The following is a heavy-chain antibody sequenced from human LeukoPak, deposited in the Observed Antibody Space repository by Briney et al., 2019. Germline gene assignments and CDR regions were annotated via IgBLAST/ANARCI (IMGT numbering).Heavy chain of an antibody. V-gene: IGHV4-59*12. Sequence: PSETLSLTCTVSGGSISSYYWSWIRQPPGKGLEWIGYIYHSGSTYYNPSLKSRVTISVDRSKNQFSLKLSSVTAADTAVYYCARDEGWFDPWGQGTLVTVSS. J-gene: IGHJ5*02. CDR1: GGSISSYY. CDR2: IYHSGST. CDR3: ARDEGWFDP.